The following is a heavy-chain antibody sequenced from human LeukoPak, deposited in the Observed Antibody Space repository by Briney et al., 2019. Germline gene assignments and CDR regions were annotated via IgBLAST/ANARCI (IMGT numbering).Heavy chain of an antibody. J-gene: IGHJ4*02. V-gene: IGHV3-30*04. CDR2: ISYDGTNK. Sequence: GGSLRLSCAASGFTFSSYAMHWVRQAPGKGLEWVAVISYDGTNKYYADSVRGRFTISRDNSKNTLFLQMNSLRAEDTAVYYCAKDLQVTPDYWGQGTLVTVSS. D-gene: IGHD2-21*02. CDR1: GFTFSSYA. CDR3: AKDLQVTPDY.